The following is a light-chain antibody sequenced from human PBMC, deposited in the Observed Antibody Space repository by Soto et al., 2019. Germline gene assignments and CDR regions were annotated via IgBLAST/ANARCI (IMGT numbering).Light chain of an antibody. V-gene: IGLV2-14*01. CDR1: SSDVGGYNY. CDR2: DVS. J-gene: IGLJ2*01. Sequence: QSALTQPASVSGSPGQSITISCTGNSSDVGGYNYVSWYQQHPGKAPKLMIYDVSNRPSGVSIRFSGSKSGNTASLTISGLQAEDEADYYCSSYTSSSTRVFGGGTKLTVL. CDR3: SSYTSSSTRV.